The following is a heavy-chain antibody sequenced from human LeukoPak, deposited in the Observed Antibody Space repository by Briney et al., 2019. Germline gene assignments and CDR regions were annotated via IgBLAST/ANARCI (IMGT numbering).Heavy chain of an antibody. CDR3: ARDRWDITGTFDP. J-gene: IGHJ5*02. CDR1: GFTFSSYG. Sequence: GGSLRLSCAASGFTFSSYGMHRVRQAPGKGLEWVAVIWYDGSNKYYADSVKGRFTISRDNSKNTLYLQMNSLRAEDTAVYYCARDRWDITGTFDPWGQGTLVTVSS. CDR2: IWYDGSNK. D-gene: IGHD1-20*01. V-gene: IGHV3-33*01.